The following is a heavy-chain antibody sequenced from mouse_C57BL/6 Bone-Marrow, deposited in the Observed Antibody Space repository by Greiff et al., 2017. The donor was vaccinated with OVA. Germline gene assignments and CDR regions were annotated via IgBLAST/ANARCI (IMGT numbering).Heavy chain of an antibody. CDR3: ARSRTVYYYAMDY. D-gene: IGHD3-3*01. J-gene: IGHJ4*01. CDR1: GYTFTDYY. Sequence: VQLQQSGPVLVKPGASVKMSCKASGYTFTDYYMNWVKQSHGKSLEWIGVINPYHGGTSYNQKFKGKATLTVDKSSSTAYMELNSLTSEDSAVYYCARSRTVYYYAMDYWGQGTSVTVSS. CDR2: INPYHGGT. V-gene: IGHV1-19*01.